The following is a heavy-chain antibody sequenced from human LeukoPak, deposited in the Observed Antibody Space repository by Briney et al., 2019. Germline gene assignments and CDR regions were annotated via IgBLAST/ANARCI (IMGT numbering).Heavy chain of an antibody. CDR1: GFTFDDYA. Sequence: GRSLRLSCAASGFTFDDYAMHWVRQAPGKGLEWVSGISWNSGSIDYADSVKGRFTISRDNAKNSLYLQMNSLRAEDMALYYCAKGRGITIFGVVIHWGQGTLVTVSS. CDR2: ISWNSGSI. D-gene: IGHD3-3*01. V-gene: IGHV3-9*03. J-gene: IGHJ4*02. CDR3: AKGRGITIFGVVIH.